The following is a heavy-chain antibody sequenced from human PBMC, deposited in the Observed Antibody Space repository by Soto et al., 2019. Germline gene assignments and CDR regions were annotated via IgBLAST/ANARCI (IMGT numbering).Heavy chain of an antibody. V-gene: IGHV3-48*02. J-gene: IGHJ4*02. Sequence: EVQLVESGGGLVQPGGSLRLSCVASGFTLSSHGLNWIRQSPGKGLEWLSYISGSGTSKYYADSVKGRFTISRDNAKNSLYLRMDSLRDEDTAVYYCASPAVPDKHEFDYWGQGTLVTVSS. D-gene: IGHD6-19*01. CDR2: ISGSGTSK. CDR1: GFTLSSHG. CDR3: ASPAVPDKHEFDY.